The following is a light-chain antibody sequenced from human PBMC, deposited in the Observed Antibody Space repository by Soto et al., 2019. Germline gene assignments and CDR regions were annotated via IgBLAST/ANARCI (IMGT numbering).Light chain of an antibody. V-gene: IGKV3-15*01. CDR1: QSVRRN. CDR3: QHYYNWPPGGT. CDR2: DAS. J-gene: IGKJ1*01. Sequence: EIVMTQSPATLSVSPGGEATLSCRASQSVRRNLAWYQQKPGQAPSLLIFDASTRATGAPARFSGSGSGTEFTLTISSLQSEDFAVYYCQHYYNWPPGGTFGQGTKVEI.